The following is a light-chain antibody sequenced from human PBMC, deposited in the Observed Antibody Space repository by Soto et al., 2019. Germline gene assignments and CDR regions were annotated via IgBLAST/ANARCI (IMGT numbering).Light chain of an antibody. CDR1: QSVSTN. CDR3: QQYGKSAMFT. J-gene: IGKJ2*01. V-gene: IGKV3-20*01. Sequence: EIVLTQSPATLSLSPGERATLSCRASQSVSTNLAWYQQKSGQAPRLLIYDTSNRATGIPDRFSGGGSGTDFTLTISRLEPEDFAVYYCQQYGKSAMFTFGQGTKLEIK. CDR2: DTS.